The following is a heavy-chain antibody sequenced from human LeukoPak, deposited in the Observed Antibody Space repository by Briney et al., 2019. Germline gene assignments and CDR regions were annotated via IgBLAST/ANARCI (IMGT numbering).Heavy chain of an antibody. V-gene: IGHV3-53*01. CDR2: IYGGGDT. J-gene: IGHJ4*02. Sequence: GGSLRLSCAVSGFIVSNDYMSWVRQAPGKGLEWVSVIYGGGDTYYADSVRGRFTISRDNFENTLFLQMDSLRAEDTAVYYCSRLLPSSHHFFDSWGQGALVTVSS. CDR3: SRLLPSSHHFFDS. CDR1: GFIVSNDY. D-gene: IGHD6-6*01.